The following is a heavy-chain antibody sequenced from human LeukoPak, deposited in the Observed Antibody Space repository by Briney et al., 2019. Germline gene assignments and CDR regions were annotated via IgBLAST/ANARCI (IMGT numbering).Heavy chain of an antibody. Sequence: GGSLRLSCAASGFTFSSYAMSWVRQAPARGLEWVSSLRGGGETFYADSVKGRFTLSRDESRNTVYLQMNNLRVEDTAAYFCAKASWVSSADAVLWGQGTLVTVSS. CDR1: GFTFSSYA. V-gene: IGHV3-23*01. CDR3: AKASWVSSADAVL. CDR2: LRGGGET. D-gene: IGHD3-16*01. J-gene: IGHJ4*02.